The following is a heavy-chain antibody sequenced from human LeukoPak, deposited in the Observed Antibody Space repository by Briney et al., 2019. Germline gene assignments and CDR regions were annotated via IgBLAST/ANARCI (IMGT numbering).Heavy chain of an antibody. CDR1: GYTFTSYA. Sequence: GASVKVSCKASGYTFTSYAMHWVRQAPGQGLEWMGGIIPIFGTANYAQKFQGRVTITTDESTSTAYMELSSLRSEDTAVYYCAIGHGYSSSQWGQGTLVTVSS. CDR3: AIGHGYSSSQ. J-gene: IGHJ4*02. D-gene: IGHD6-13*01. V-gene: IGHV1-69*05. CDR2: IIPIFGTA.